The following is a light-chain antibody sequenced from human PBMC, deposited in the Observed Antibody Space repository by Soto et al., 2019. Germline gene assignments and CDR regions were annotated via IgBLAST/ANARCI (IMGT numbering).Light chain of an antibody. Sequence: AIQMTQPPCSLSASVGDVVTISCRASQGIGNALGWYQQKPGKPPKVLIYGASNLQSGVPPRFSGSGSGTAFTLAISSLQPEDSATYYCLKDINYPWKFGQGTKVDIK. CDR3: LKDINYPWK. CDR1: QGIGNA. CDR2: GAS. V-gene: IGKV1-6*01. J-gene: IGKJ1*01.